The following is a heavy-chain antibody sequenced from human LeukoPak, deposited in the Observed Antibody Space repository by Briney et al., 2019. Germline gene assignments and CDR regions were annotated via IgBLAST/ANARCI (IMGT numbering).Heavy chain of an antibody. Sequence: ASVKVSCKTSGYIFTTYGINWVRQAPGLGIEWLGWISPYDGNTKYARNLQGRLTMATDTSTSTVYMELRSLRSDDTAVYYCARDAVVGATLGGALYFWFDPWGQGTLGTVSS. CDR3: ARDAVVGATLGGALYFWFDP. J-gene: IGHJ5*02. V-gene: IGHV1-18*01. CDR2: ISPYDGNT. CDR1: GYIFTTYG. D-gene: IGHD1-26*01.